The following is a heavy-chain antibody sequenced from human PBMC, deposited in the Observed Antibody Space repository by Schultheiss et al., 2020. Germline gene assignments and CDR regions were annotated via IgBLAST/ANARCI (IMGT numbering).Heavy chain of an antibody. V-gene: IGHV3-15*01. CDR3: ARAYSNYPLRPPYYFDY. CDR1: GFTFSKAW. Sequence: GESLKISCEASGFTFSKAWMSWVRQAPGKGLEWVGRIKTKSEGWTTDYAAPVKGRFTISRDNAKNSLYLQMNSLRDEDTAVYYCARAYSNYPLRPPYYFDYWGQGTLVTVSS. D-gene: IGHD4-11*01. J-gene: IGHJ4*02. CDR2: IKTKSEGWTT.